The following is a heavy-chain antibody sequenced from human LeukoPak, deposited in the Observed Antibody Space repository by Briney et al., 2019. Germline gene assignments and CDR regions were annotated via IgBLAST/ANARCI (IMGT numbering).Heavy chain of an antibody. V-gene: IGHV3-30*18. CDR2: ISYDGSNK. CDR1: GFTFSSYG. D-gene: IGHD5-12*01. CDR3: AKDPSGGYSGYV. J-gene: IGHJ4*02. Sequence: GGSLRLSCAASGFTFSSYGMHWVRQAPGKGLEWVAVISYDGSNKYYADSVKGRFTISRDNSKNTLYLQMNSLRAEDTAVYYCAKDPSGGYSGYVWGQGTLVTVSS.